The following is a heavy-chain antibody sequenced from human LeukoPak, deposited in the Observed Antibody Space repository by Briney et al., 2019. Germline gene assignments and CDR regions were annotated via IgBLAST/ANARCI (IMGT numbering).Heavy chain of an antibody. J-gene: IGHJ4*02. CDR3: ARDPYDFWSGFIRTLDY. CDR2: INPDSGAT. V-gene: IGHV1-2*02. Sequence: GASVKVSCKASGYTFTGYYIHWVRQAPGQGLEWMGWINPDSGATNYAQKFQGRVTMTRDTSISTAYMELRSLRSDDTAVYYCARDPYDFWSGFIRTLDYWGQGTLVTVSS. D-gene: IGHD3-3*01. CDR1: GYTFTGYY.